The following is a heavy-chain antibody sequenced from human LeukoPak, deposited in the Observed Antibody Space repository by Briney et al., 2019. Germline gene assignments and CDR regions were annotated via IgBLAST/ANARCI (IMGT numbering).Heavy chain of an antibody. D-gene: IGHD3-3*01. V-gene: IGHV1-8*01. CDR1: GYTLTSYD. Sequence: ASVKVSCKASGYTLTSYDINWVRQATGQGLEWMGWMNPNSGNTGYAHKFQGRVTLTRNTSISTAYMEMSSLRSEDTAVYCCPRWKWKYYDFWSGYDTDYWGQGTLVTVSS. J-gene: IGHJ4*02. CDR3: PRWKWKYYDFWSGYDTDY. CDR2: MNPNSGNT.